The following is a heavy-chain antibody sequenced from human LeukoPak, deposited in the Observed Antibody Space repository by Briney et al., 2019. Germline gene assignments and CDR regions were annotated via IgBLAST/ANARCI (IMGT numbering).Heavy chain of an antibody. CDR1: GFAFTNYA. CDR3: AKGHSSAWYDY. J-gene: IGHJ4*02. D-gene: IGHD6-19*01. Sequence: TGGSLRLSCAASGFAFTNYAMHWVRQAPGKGLEWVAVISYDGNIEYYTDSVKGRFTISRDNSKNTLYLQMNSLRAEDTAVYYCAKGHSSAWYDYWGQGALVTVSS. CDR2: ISYDGNIE. V-gene: IGHV3-30-3*01.